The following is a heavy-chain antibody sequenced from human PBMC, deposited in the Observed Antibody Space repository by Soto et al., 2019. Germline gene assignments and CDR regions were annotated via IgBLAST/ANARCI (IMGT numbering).Heavy chain of an antibody. CDR1: GFTFSSYW. J-gene: IGHJ5*02. Sequence: PGGSLRLSCAASGFTFSSYWMHWVRQAPGKGLVWVSRIRGDGSVTFYADSVKGRFTISRDNAKNTLYLQMNSLRAEDTAVYYCAKSDWFDPCGQGTLVTVSS. CDR2: IRGDGSVT. V-gene: IGHV3-74*01. CDR3: AKSDWFDP.